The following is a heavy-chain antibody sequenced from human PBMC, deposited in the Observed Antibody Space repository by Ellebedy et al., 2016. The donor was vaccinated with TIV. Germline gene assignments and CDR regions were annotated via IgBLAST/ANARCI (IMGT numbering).Heavy chain of an antibody. CDR1: GFTFSSYA. J-gene: IGHJ4*02. CDR2: ISSTGSRT. Sequence: PGGSLRLSCAASGFTFSSYAMRWVRQAPGKGLEWVSTISSTGSRTYCADSVEGRFIISRDNSKKTLYLQMNSLRAEDTAVYSCAKGRGGGSDSSAPRYYFDYWGLGTLVTVSS. D-gene: IGHD3-22*01. V-gene: IGHV3-23*01. CDR3: AKGRGGGSDSSAPRYYFDY.